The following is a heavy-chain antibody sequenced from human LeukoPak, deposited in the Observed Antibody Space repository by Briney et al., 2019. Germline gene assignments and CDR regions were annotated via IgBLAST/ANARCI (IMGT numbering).Heavy chain of an antibody. D-gene: IGHD3-10*01. CDR3: ARGGHRQKEF. V-gene: IGHV3-7*01. CDR1: GFTFSNYL. Sequence: GGSLRLSCSASGFTFSNYLMTWVRQSSGKGLERVAIIKHDGSDKYCVESVKGRFTISRDNAENSLYLQMSSLRAEDTAVYYCARGGHRQKEFWGQGTLVTVSS. J-gene: IGHJ4*02. CDR2: IKHDGSDK.